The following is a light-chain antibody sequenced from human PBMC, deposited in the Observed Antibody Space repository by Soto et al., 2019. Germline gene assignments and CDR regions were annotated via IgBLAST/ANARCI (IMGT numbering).Light chain of an antibody. J-gene: IGLJ2*01. CDR3: AAWDDSLSARVV. CDR2: RNN. Sequence: QLVLTQPPSASGTPGQRVTISCSGSSSNIGSSYVYWYQQLPGTAPKLLIYRNNQRPSGVPDRFSGSKSGTSASLAISGLRSEDEADYYCAAWDDSLSARVVFGGGTQLTVL. CDR1: SSNIGSSY. V-gene: IGLV1-47*01.